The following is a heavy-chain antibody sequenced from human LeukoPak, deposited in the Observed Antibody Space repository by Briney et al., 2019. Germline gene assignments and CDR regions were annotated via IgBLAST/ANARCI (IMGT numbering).Heavy chain of an antibody. Sequence: GGSLRLSCAASGFTFSSYSMNWVRQAPGKGLEWVSYISSSGSTIYYADSVKGRFTISRDNAKNSLYLQMNSLRAEDTAVYYCARLGWQWLVQAFDIWGQGTMVTVSS. CDR1: GFTFSSYS. J-gene: IGHJ3*02. CDR3: ARLGWQWLVQAFDI. V-gene: IGHV3-48*04. D-gene: IGHD6-19*01. CDR2: ISSSGSTI.